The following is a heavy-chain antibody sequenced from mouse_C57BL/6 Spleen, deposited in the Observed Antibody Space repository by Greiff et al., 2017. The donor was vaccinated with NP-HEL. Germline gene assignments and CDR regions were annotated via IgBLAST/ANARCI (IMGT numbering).Heavy chain of an antibody. V-gene: IGHV1-64*01. D-gene: IGHD1-1*01. Sequence: QVQLQQPGAELVKPGASVKLSCKASGYTFTSYWMHWVKQRPGQGLEWIGMIHPNSGSTNYNEKFKSKATLTVDKSSSTAYMQLSSLTSEDSAVYYCARAPFTTVVASSFDYWGQGTTLTVSS. CDR3: ARAPFTTVVASSFDY. CDR1: GYTFTSYW. J-gene: IGHJ2*01. CDR2: IHPNSGST.